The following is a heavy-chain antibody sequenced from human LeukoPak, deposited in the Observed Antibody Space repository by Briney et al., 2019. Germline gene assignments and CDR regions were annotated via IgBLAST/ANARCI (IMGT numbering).Heavy chain of an antibody. Sequence: GGSLRLSCAASGFTFSSCWMYWVRQAPGKGPVWVARINTDGSSLNYADSVKGRFTISRDNAKNTLYLQMNSLGAEDTAVYYCARRFNYYDSSGYYYLRYFDSWGQGTLVAVFS. D-gene: IGHD3-22*01. J-gene: IGHJ4*02. CDR1: GFTFSSCW. CDR2: INTDGSSL. CDR3: ARRFNYYDSSGYYYLRYFDS. V-gene: IGHV3-74*01.